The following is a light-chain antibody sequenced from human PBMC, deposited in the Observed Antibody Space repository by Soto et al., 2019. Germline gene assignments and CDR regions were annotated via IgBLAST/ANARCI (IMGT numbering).Light chain of an antibody. Sequence: EIVLTQSPGTLYLSPGERATLSCRASQSVSSSYLAGYQQKPGQAPRLLIYGASSRATGIPDRFSGSGSGTDCTLTISRLEPDDFAVYYCQQYGSAPPYTFGEATQLEIK. CDR2: GAS. V-gene: IGKV3-20*01. J-gene: IGKJ2*01. CDR3: QQYGSAPPYT. CDR1: QSVSSSY.